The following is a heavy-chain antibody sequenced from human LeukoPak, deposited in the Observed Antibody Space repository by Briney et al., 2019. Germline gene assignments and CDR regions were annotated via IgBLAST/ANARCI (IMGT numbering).Heavy chain of an antibody. Sequence: GGSLRLSCAASGFTFSSYSMNWVRQAPGKGLEWVSYISSSSSTIYYADSVKGRFTISRDNAKNSLYLQMNSLRAEDTAVYYCARDKSKGIVGATGWFDPWGQGTLVTVSS. J-gene: IGHJ5*02. CDR3: ARDKSKGIVGATGWFDP. V-gene: IGHV3-48*01. CDR1: GFTFSSYS. D-gene: IGHD1-26*01. CDR2: ISSSSSTI.